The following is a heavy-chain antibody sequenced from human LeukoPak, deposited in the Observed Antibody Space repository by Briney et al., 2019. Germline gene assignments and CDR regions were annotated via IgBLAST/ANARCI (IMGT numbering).Heavy chain of an antibody. CDR3: AKDVGKWESLHFFDY. CDR2: IYVDGRTT. CDR1: GFTFSNYW. Sequence: GGSLRLSCVASGFTFSNYWMHWVRQPPGKGLVWVSRIYVDGRTTNYADSVKGRFTISRDDSRNTLYLQMNSLRGDDTAVYYCAKDVGKWESLHFFDYWGQGTLVTVSS. V-gene: IGHV3-74*01. D-gene: IGHD1-26*01. J-gene: IGHJ4*02.